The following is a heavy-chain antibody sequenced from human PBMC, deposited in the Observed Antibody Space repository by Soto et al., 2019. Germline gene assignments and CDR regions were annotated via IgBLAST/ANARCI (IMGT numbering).Heavy chain of an antibody. J-gene: IGHJ4*02. Sequence: PSETLSLTCTVSAGSVSCASYYWTWIRQSPGKGLEWIGYIYYNGSTTYSPSLKSRVTISIDTANNQFSLILTSVTPADTAVYYCARDIRGYSRAFDYWGQGTLVTVSS. D-gene: IGHD5-18*01. V-gene: IGHV4-61*01. CDR2: IYYNGST. CDR1: AGSVSCASYY. CDR3: ARDIRGYSRAFDY.